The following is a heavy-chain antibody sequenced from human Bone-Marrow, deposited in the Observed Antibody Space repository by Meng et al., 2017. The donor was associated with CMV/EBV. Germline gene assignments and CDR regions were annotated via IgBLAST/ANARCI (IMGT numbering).Heavy chain of an antibody. J-gene: IGHJ4*02. V-gene: IGHV1-2*02. CDR2: IKPNSGGT. CDR1: GLPFTGSH. D-gene: IGHD6-13*01. Sequence: QVRRVLLWLGVKKHGASGKVPRKASGLPFTGSHMYWVRQAPGQGLEWMGWIKPNSGGTNYAQKFQGRVAMTRDTSISTAYMELSRLRSDDTAVYYCARGGGYSSSWPLGYWGQGTLVTVSS. CDR3: ARGGGYSSSWPLGY.